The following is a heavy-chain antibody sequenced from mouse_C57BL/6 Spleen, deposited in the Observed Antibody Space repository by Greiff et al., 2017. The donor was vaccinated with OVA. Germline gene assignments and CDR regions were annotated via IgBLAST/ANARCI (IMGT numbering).Heavy chain of an antibody. D-gene: IGHD1-1*01. Sequence: EVQLQQSGPVLVKPGASVKMSCKASGYTFTDYYMNWVKQSHGKSLEWIGVINPYNGGSSYNQKFKGKATLTVDKSSSTAYMELNSLTSEDSAVYYCARPPFTTVVVDYAMDYWGQGTSGTVSS. CDR1: GYTFTDYY. CDR2: INPYNGGS. V-gene: IGHV1-19*01. J-gene: IGHJ4*01. CDR3: ARPPFTTVVVDYAMDY.